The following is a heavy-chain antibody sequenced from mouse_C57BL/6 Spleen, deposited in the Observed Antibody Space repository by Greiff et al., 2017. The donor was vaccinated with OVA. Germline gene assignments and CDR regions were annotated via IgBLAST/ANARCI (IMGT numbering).Heavy chain of an antibody. Sequence: QVTLKESGPGILQPSQTLSLTCSFSGFSLSTFGMGVGWIRQPSGKGLEWLAHIWWDDDKYYNPALKSRLTISKDTSKNQVFLKSANVDTADTATYYCARIVTTVVAYYFDYWGQGTTLTVSS. CDR1: GFSLSTFGMG. D-gene: IGHD1-1*01. CDR2: IWWDDDK. V-gene: IGHV8-8*01. J-gene: IGHJ2*01. CDR3: ARIVTTVVAYYFDY.